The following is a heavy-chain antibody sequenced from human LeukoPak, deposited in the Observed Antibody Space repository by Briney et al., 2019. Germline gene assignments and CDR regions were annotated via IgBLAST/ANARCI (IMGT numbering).Heavy chain of an antibody. CDR2: ISGSGGST. CDR3: AKADYDFWSGYDY. V-gene: IGHV3-23*01. J-gene: IGHJ4*02. CDR1: GFTFSSYA. Sequence: GGSLRLSCAASGFTFSSYAMSWVRQAPGKGLEWVSAISGSGGSTYHADSVKRRSTISRDNSKNTLYLQMNSLRAEDTAVYYCAKADYDFWSGYDYWGQGTLVTVSS. D-gene: IGHD3-3*01.